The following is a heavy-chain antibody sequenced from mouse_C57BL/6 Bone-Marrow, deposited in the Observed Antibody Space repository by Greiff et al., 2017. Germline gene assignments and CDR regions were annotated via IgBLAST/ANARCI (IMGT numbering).Heavy chain of an antibody. CDR2: IYPGSGST. V-gene: IGHV1-55*01. CDR3: ARGIRYYGSSYDWYFDV. D-gene: IGHD1-1*01. J-gene: IGHJ1*03. Sequence: VQLQQPGAELVKPGASVKMSCKASGYTFTSYWITWVKQRPGQGLEWIGDIYPGSGSTNYNEKFKSKATLTVDTSSSTAYMQLSSLTSEDSAVYYCARGIRYYGSSYDWYFDVWGTGTTVTVSS. CDR1: GYTFTSYW.